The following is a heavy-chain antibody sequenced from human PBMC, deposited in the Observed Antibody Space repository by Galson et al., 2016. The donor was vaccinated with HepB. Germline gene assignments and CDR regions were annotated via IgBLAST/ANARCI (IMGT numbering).Heavy chain of an antibody. V-gene: IGHV6-1*01. CDR3: ARAWGRGRYYYSSGNLNLVGGLDA. Sequence: CAISGDSVSSNNAAWNWIRQSPSRGLEWLGRTYYRSKWYNDYAVSVKSRITVNPDTSKNQFSLHLNSVTPEDTAVYYCARAWGRGRYYYSSGNLNLVGGLDAWGQGTTVSVSS. CDR2: TYYRSKWYN. CDR1: GDSVSSNNAA. J-gene: IGHJ6*02. D-gene: IGHD3-10*01.